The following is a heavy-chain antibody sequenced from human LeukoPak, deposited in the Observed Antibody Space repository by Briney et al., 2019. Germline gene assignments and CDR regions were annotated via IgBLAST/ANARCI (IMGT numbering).Heavy chain of an antibody. CDR3: ARVPGQQLIDY. V-gene: IGHV1-18*01. J-gene: IGHJ4*02. CDR2: ISAYNGNT. Sequence: ASVKVSCTASGYTFTSYDISWVRQAPGQGLEWMGWISAYNGNTNYAQKLQGRVTMTTDTSTNTAYMELRSLRSDDTAVYYCARVPGQQLIDYWGQGTLVTVSS. D-gene: IGHD6-13*01. CDR1: GYTFTSYD.